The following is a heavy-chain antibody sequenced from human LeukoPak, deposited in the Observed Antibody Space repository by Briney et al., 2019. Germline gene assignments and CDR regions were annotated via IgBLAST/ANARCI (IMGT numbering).Heavy chain of an antibody. CDR1: GASMSNYY. CDR3: ARGATTVTPNDY. V-gene: IGHV4-39*07. Sequence: SETLSLTCNVSGASMSNYYWVWIRQPPGKGLEWIGSIYHSGTTYSGSTYYNPSLKSRVTISVDTSKNQFSLKLNSVTAADTAVYYCARGATTVTPNDYWGQGTLVTVSS. CDR2: IYHSGTTYSGST. J-gene: IGHJ4*02. D-gene: IGHD4-11*01.